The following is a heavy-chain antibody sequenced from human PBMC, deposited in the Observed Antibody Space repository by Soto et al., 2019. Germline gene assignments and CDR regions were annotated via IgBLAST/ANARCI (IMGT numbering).Heavy chain of an antibody. CDR2: INGRGNYI. D-gene: IGHD1-26*01. CDR3: AREDGKVVTNAALDY. Sequence: GGSLRLSCASSGFTFSTYTMNWVRQAPGKGLEWVSSINGRGNYIYYAESVKGRFTISRDNAKNSLYLQMDRLRAEDTALYYCAREDGKVVTNAALDYWGLGA. J-gene: IGHJ4*02. CDR1: GFTFSTYT. V-gene: IGHV3-21*01.